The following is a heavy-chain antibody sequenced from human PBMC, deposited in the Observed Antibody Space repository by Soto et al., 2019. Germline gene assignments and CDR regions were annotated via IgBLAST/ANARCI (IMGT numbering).Heavy chain of an antibody. J-gene: IGHJ3*02. D-gene: IGHD2-15*01. CDR2: IFSNDEK. Sequence: QVTLKESGPVLVKTTETLTLTCTVSGFSLSNARMGVSWIRQPPGKALEWLAHIFSNDEKSYSTSLKSRLTISKDTSKSQVVLTMTNMDPVDTATYYCARIVVVAATRWFRAFDIWGQGTMVTVSS. CDR3: ARIVVVAATRWFRAFDI. CDR1: GFSLSNARMG. V-gene: IGHV2-26*01.